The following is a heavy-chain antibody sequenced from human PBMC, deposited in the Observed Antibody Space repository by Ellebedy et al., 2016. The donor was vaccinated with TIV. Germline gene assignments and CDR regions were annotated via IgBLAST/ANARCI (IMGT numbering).Heavy chain of an antibody. CDR2: INHSGST. D-gene: IGHD2-2*02. Sequence: SETLSLXXAVYGGSFSGYYWSWIRQPPGKGLEWIGEINHSGSTKYNPSLKSRVTMSADTPKNQFSLRLSSVTAADTAVYYCVRGADCTSNSCYNNIDYWGQGTLVTVSS. J-gene: IGHJ4*02. CDR3: VRGADCTSNSCYNNIDY. V-gene: IGHV4-34*01. CDR1: GGSFSGYY.